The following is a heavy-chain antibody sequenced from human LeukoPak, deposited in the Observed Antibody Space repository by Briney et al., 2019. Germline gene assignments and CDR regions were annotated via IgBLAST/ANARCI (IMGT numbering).Heavy chain of an antibody. D-gene: IGHD3-16*01. V-gene: IGHV4-34*01. J-gene: IGHJ4*02. Sequence: KTSETLSLTCAVYSVSFSAYYWSWIRQPPGKGLEWIGEINHSGSTNYNPSLKSRVTILVDTSKNQFSLKLSSVTAADTAVYYCAREGVGLAIGDYWGQGTLVTVSS. CDR1: SVSFSAYY. CDR3: AREGVGLAIGDY. CDR2: INHSGST.